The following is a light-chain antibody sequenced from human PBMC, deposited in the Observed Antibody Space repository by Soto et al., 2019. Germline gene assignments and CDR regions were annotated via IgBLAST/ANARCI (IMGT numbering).Light chain of an antibody. V-gene: IGKV3-15*01. CDR2: GAT. CDR3: QQYNNWPLT. J-gene: IGKJ4*01. CDR1: QSISNN. Sequence: ETVMTQSPATLSVSPGERATLSCRAGQSISNNLAWYQQNPGHAPRLLSYGATTRATGIPSRFSGSGSGTEFTLTISSLQSEDFAVYYCQQYNNWPLTFGGGTKVEIK.